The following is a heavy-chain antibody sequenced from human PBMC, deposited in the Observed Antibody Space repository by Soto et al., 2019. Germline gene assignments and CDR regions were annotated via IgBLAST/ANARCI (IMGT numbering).Heavy chain of an antibody. CDR3: ARRWGRTFDF. D-gene: IGHD1-26*01. CDR2: IYYSGST. CDR1: GGSISSYY. Sequence: SETLSLTCTVSGGSISSYYWSWIRQPPGKGLEWIGYIYYSGSTNYNPSLKSRVTMSVDTSKNQFSLKLSSVTAADTAVYYCARRWGRTFDFWGQGILVTSPQ. J-gene: IGHJ4*02. V-gene: IGHV4-59*08.